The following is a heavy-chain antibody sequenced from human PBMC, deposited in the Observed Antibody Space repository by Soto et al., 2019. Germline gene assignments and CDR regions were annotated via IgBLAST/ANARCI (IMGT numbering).Heavy chain of an antibody. CDR1: GFTFSNYA. CDR3: AVVYRGYGGYFQS. J-gene: IGHJ4*02. Sequence: PGGSLRLSCATSGFTFSNYAMTWVRQGPGKGLEWVSSISGAGVSTYFADSVKGRFTISRDNSKNTLYLQMNSLRAEDTAVYYSAVVYRGYGGYFQSWGQGALVTVSS. V-gene: IGHV3-23*01. D-gene: IGHD5-12*01. CDR2: ISGAGVST.